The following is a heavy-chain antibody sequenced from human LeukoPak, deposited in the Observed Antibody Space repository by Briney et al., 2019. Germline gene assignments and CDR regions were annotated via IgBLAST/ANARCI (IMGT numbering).Heavy chain of an antibody. J-gene: IGHJ4*02. CDR1: GYIFSHFY. Sequence: ASVKVSCKASGYIFSHFYMHWGRQAPGQGLEWMGIINPSGDSTNYAQKFQGRVTMTRDTSTNTLYMELSSLRSEDTAVYYCARDPRQEAPFDYWGQGTLVTVSS. CDR2: INPSGDST. V-gene: IGHV1-46*01. CDR3: ARDPRQEAPFDY.